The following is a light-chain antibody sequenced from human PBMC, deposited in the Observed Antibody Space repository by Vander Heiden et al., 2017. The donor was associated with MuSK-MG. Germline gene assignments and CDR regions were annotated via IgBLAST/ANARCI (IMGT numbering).Light chain of an antibody. Sequence: DIQMTQSPSSLSASVGDRVTITCRASQSISSYLNWYQQKPGKAPKLLIYAASSVQSGVPSRFSGSGSGTDFTLTISRLQPEDFATYYCQQSNSTLTFGGGTKVEIK. CDR1: QSISSY. CDR3: QQSNSTLT. J-gene: IGKJ4*01. CDR2: AAS. V-gene: IGKV1-39*01.